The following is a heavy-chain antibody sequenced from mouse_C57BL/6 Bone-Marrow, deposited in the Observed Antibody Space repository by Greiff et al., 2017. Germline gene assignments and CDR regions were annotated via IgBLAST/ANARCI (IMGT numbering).Heavy chain of an antibody. CDR1: GFTFSSYA. J-gene: IGHJ1*03. CDR2: ISSGGDYI. D-gene: IGHD1-1*01. CDR3: TRDEGYFGISYYWYFVV. V-gene: IGHV5-9-1*02. Sequence: DVKLVESGAGLVKPGGSLTLSCAASGFTFSSYAMSWVRQTPEKRLEWVAYISSGGDYIYYADNVKGRFTISRDNARNTLYLQMSSLKSEDTAMYYCTRDEGYFGISYYWYFVVWGTGTTVTVSS.